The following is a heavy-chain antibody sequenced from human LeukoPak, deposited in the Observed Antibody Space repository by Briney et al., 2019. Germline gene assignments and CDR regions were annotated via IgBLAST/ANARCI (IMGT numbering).Heavy chain of an antibody. CDR3: ARAVSGWYFDY. CDR2: IYSGGST. Sequence: GGSLRLSCAASGFTVSSNYMSWVRQAPGKGLEWVSVIYSGGSTCYADSVKGRFTISRDNSKNTLYLQMNSLRAEDTAVYYCARAVSGWYFDYWGQGTLVTVSS. V-gene: IGHV3-66*02. J-gene: IGHJ4*02. D-gene: IGHD6-19*01. CDR1: GFTVSSNY.